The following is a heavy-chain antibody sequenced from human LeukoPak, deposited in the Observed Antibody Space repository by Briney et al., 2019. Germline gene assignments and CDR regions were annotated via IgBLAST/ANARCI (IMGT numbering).Heavy chain of an antibody. CDR3: AGILYESSAAIDY. V-gene: IGHV1-69*04. J-gene: IGHJ4*02. D-gene: IGHD5/OR15-5a*01. CDR2: IIPILGIA. Sequence: SVKVSCKASGGAFSSYAISWVRQAPGQGLEWMGRIIPILGIANYAQKFQGRVTITADKSTSTAYMELSSLRSEDTAVYYCAGILYESSAAIDYWGQGTLVTVSS. CDR1: GGAFSSYA.